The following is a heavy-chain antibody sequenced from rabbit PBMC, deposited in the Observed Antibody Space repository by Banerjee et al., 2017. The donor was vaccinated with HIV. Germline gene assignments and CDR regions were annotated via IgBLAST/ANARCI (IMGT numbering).Heavy chain of an antibody. CDR2: IATSSGRT. J-gene: IGHJ4*01. Sequence: QQQLEESGGGLVQPEGSLTLTCKASGFSFSSSYYMCWVRQAPGKGLEWIGCIATSSGRTWYASWAKGRFTISKSTSLNTVTLQMTNLTGADTATYFCARAYGSSSSYYNLWGQGTLVTVS. CDR3: ARAYGSSSSYYNL. CDR1: GFSFSSSYY. D-gene: IGHD1-1*01. V-gene: IGHV1S43*01.